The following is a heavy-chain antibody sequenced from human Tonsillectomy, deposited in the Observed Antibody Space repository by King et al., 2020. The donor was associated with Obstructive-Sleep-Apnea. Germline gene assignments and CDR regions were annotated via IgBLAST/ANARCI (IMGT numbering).Heavy chain of an antibody. V-gene: IGHV3-9*01. J-gene: IGHJ4*02. Sequence: EVQLVESGGGLVQPGRSLRLSCAASGFTFDDYAMHWVRQAPGKGLEWVSGISWNSGSIDYADSVKGRFTISRDNAKNSLYLQMNSLRAEDKALYYCAKVLSGGTSGWYADFDYWGQGTLVTVSS. CDR1: GFTFDDYA. D-gene: IGHD6-19*01. CDR3: AKVLSGGTSGWYADFDY. CDR2: ISWNSGSI.